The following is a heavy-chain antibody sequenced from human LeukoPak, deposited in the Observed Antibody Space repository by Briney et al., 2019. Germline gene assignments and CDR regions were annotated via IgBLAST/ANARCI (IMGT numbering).Heavy chain of an antibody. Sequence: VASVKVSCKASGYTFTSYDINWVRQATGQGLEWMGWMNPNSGNTGYAQKFQGRVTITRNTSISTAYMELSSLRSEDTAVYYCARGSRRIGYCSGGSCRNWFDPWGQGTLVTVSS. CDR1: GYTFTSYD. D-gene: IGHD2-15*01. V-gene: IGHV1-8*01. J-gene: IGHJ5*02. CDR3: ARGSRRIGYCSGGSCRNWFDP. CDR2: MNPNSGNT.